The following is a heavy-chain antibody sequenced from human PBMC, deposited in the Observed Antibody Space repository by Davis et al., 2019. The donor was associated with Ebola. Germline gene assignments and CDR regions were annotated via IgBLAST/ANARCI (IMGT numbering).Heavy chain of an antibody. V-gene: IGHV4-61*03. CDR2: IYYSGST. Sequence: MPSETLSLTCTVSGGSVSSGGYYWNWIRQPPGKGLKWIGYIYYSGSTDYSPSLRGRVTISVDTSKKHFSLKLGSVTAADTAVYYCARGSQWLGPDYWGQGTLVTVSS. CDR3: ARGSQWLGPDY. CDR1: GGSVSSGGYY. D-gene: IGHD6-19*01. J-gene: IGHJ4*02.